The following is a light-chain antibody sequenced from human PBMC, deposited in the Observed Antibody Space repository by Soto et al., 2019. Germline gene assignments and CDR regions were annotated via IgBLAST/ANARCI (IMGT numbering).Light chain of an antibody. V-gene: IGKV1-5*03. CDR1: QSISSW. CDR2: KAS. CDR3: LQYNSSPT. J-gene: IGKJ1*01. Sequence: DIQMDQSPSTLSASVGDRVTITCRASQSISSWLAWYQQKPGKAPKLLIYKASSLESGVPSRFSGSGSGTEFTLTISSLLPDDFATYYCLQYNSSPTFGQGTKVEIK.